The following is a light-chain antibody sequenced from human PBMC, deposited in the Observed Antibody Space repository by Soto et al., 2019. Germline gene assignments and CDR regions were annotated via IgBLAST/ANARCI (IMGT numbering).Light chain of an antibody. V-gene: IGKV1-5*03. CDR2: KAS. CDR3: LQHNSYPWT. CDR1: QTISSW. Sequence: DIQMTQSPSTLSGSVGDRVTITCRASQTISSWLAWYQQKPGKAPKLLIYKASTLQSGVPSRFSGSGSGTDFTLTISSLQPEDFATYYCLQHNSYPWTFGQGTKVDIK. J-gene: IGKJ1*01.